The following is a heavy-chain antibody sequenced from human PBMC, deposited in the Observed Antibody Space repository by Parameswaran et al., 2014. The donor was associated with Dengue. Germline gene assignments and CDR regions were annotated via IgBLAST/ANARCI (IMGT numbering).Heavy chain of an antibody. CDR2: ISGSGGST. D-gene: IGHD4-11*01. J-gene: IGHJ5*02. V-gene: IGHV3-23*01. Sequence: VRQAPGKGLEWVSAISGSGGSTYYADSVKGRFTISRDNSKNTLYLQMNSLRAEDTAVYYCAKDLDYSNYVCWFDPWGQGTLVPSPQ. CDR3: AKDLDYSNYVCWFDP.